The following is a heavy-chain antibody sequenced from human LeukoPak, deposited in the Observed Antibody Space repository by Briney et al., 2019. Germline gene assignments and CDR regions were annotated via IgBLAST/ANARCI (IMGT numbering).Heavy chain of an antibody. CDR2: INWSGDST. D-gene: IGHD4-23*01. CDR3: ARDYGGNSGLYHYYYYLDV. CDR1: GFTFGRHW. V-gene: IGHV3-20*04. J-gene: IGHJ6*03. Sequence: GGSLRLSCAASGFTFGRHWTSWVRQAPGKGLEWVSGINWSGDSTGYADSVKGRFTISRDNAKNSLYLQMNSLRAEDTALYYCARDYGGNSGLYHYYYYLDVWGKGTTVTVSS.